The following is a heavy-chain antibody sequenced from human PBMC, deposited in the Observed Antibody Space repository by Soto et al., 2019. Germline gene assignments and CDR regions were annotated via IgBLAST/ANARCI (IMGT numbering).Heavy chain of an antibody. Sequence: QVQLVQSGAEVKKPGSSVKVSCKASGGTFSSYTISWVRQAPGQGLEWMGRIIPILGIANYAQKFQGRVTITADKSTRTAYMEVSSLRSEDTAVYYCARGGIAAAGTWFDPWGQGTLVTVSS. D-gene: IGHD6-13*01. V-gene: IGHV1-69*02. CDR2: IIPILGIA. CDR1: GGTFSSYT. CDR3: ARGGIAAAGTWFDP. J-gene: IGHJ5*02.